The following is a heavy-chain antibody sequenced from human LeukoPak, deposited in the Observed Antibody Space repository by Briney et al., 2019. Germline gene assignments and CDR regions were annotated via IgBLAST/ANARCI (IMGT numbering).Heavy chain of an antibody. CDR1: GASISSYY. J-gene: IGHJ6*02. Sequence: SETLSLTCTVSGASISSYYWSWIRQPPGKGLEWIGFGHYTGSSNYNPSLRSRVTISVDTSKSQFSLKLSSVTAADTAVYYCAREGIYDILTGYYYGMDVWGQGTTVTVSS. CDR2: GHYTGSS. V-gene: IGHV4-59*12. D-gene: IGHD3-9*01. CDR3: AREGIYDILTGYYYGMDV.